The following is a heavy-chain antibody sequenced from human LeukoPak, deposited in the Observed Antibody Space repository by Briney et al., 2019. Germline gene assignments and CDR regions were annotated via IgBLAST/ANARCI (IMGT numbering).Heavy chain of an antibody. J-gene: IGHJ6*03. CDR3: ARQGDCGGDCYSNYYYYYMDV. CDR2: IYHSGST. Sequence: PSETLSLTCTVSGYSISSGYYWGWIRQPPGKGLEWIGSIYHSGSTYYNPSLKSRVTISVDTSKNQFSLKLSSVTAADTAVYYCARQGDCGGDCYSNYYYYYMDVWGKGTTVTVSS. V-gene: IGHV4-38-2*02. CDR1: GYSISSGYY. D-gene: IGHD2-21*01.